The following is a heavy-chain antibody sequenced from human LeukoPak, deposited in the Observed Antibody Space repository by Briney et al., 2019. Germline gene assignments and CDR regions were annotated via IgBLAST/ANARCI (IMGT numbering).Heavy chain of an antibody. Sequence: SETQSLTCTVSGGSISSGSYYWGWIRQPPGKGREWIGNIFHSGATYYNLSLMSRVTISIDTSKNHFSLKVSTVPDADTAVYYCARLNGGYDYRLDYWGQGTLVTVSS. CDR2: IFHSGAT. J-gene: IGHJ4*02. V-gene: IGHV4-39*02. CDR3: ARLNGGYDYRLDY. CDR1: GGSISSGSYY. D-gene: IGHD5-12*01.